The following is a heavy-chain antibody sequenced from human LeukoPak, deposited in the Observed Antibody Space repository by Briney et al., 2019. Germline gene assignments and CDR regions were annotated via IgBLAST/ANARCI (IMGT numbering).Heavy chain of an antibody. CDR1: GYSFTSYW. D-gene: IGHD6-13*01. V-gene: IGHV5-51*01. CDR2: IYPGESDT. J-gene: IGHJ4*02. Sequence: GESLKISCKGSGYSFTSYWIGWVRQMPGKGLEWMGIIYPGESDTRYSPSFQGQVTISADKSISTAYLQWSSLKASDTAMYYCAGGLGVAAGTFRFDYWGQGTLVTVSS. CDR3: AGGLGVAAGTFRFDY.